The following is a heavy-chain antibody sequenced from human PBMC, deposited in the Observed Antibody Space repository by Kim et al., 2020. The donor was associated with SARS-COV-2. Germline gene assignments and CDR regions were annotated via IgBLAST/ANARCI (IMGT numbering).Heavy chain of an antibody. CDR1: GFTFSNYA. Sequence: GGSLRLSCATSGFTFSNYAMSWVRQAPGKGLEWVSAIDGSGTNTYYADSVKGRFTISRDSSNNTLYLQMNSLRAEDTAVYFCAKVNYGDFDAFDFWGQGALVSVSS. V-gene: IGHV3-23*01. CDR2: IDGSGTNT. CDR3: AKVNYGDFDAFDF. J-gene: IGHJ4*02. D-gene: IGHD4-17*01.